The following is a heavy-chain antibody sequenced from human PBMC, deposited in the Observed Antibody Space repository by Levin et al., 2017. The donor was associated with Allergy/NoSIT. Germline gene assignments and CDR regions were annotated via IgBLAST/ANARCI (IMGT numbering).Heavy chain of an antibody. D-gene: IGHD3-22*01. Sequence: VASVKVSCKASGFTFITSGIIWVRQAPGQGLEWMGWISGYSGNTEYAQKFQGRVSMTTDPSTSTAYMELGNLRSDDTAVYYCARVFYFESSGYYYPWGQGTLVTVSS. J-gene: IGHJ5*02. CDR2: ISGYSGNT. CDR3: ARVFYFESSGYYYP. CDR1: GFTFITSG. V-gene: IGHV1-18*01.